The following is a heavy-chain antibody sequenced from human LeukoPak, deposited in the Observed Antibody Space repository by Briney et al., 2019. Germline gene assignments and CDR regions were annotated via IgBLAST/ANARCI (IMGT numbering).Heavy chain of an antibody. V-gene: IGHV4-59*01. CDR1: GGSISSYY. Sequence: PSETLSLTCTVSGGSISSYYWSWIRQPPGKGLEWIGYIYYSESTNYNPSLKSRVTISVDTSKNQFSLKLSSVTAADTAVYYCARSITMVRGVKEFDYWGQGTLVTVSS. J-gene: IGHJ4*02. CDR2: IYYSEST. CDR3: ARSITMVRGVKEFDY. D-gene: IGHD3-10*01.